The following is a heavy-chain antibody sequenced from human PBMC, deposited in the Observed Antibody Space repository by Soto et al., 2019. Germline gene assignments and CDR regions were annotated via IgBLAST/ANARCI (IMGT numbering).Heavy chain of an antibody. CDR1: GGSISSYY. V-gene: IGHV4-59*08. CDR3: ARRHSGYEGLPLGGYYYYYMEV. J-gene: IGHJ6*03. Sequence: SETLSLTCTVSGGSISSYYWSWIRQPPGKGLEWIGYIYYSGSTNYNPSLKSRVTISVDTSKNQFSLKLSSVTAADTAVYYCARRHSGYEGLPLGGYYYYYMEVWGKGTTVTVSS. CDR2: IYYSGST. D-gene: IGHD5-12*01.